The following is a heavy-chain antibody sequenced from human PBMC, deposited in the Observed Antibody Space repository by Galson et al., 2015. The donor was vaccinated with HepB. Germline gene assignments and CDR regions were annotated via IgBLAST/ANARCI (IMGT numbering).Heavy chain of an antibody. Sequence: SVKVSCKASGYTFTGYYMHWVRQTPGQGLEWMGWINPKSGGTMYAPKFQDWATMTSDTSSSTAYLELSRLKSDDTAVYYCARDLRGPVAGWDFDYWGQGTLVTVSS. CDR1: GYTFTGYY. CDR3: ARDLRGPVAGWDFDY. D-gene: IGHD6-19*01. J-gene: IGHJ4*02. CDR2: INPKSGGT. V-gene: IGHV1-2*04.